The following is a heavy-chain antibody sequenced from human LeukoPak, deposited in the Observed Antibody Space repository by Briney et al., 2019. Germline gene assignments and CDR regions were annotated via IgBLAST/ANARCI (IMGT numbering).Heavy chain of an antibody. D-gene: IGHD2-2*01. CDR2: INPSGGST. Sequence: ASVKVSCKASRYTFTSYYMHWVRQAPGQGLEWMGIINPSGGSTSYAQKFQGRVTMTRDTSTSTVYMELSSLRSEDTAVYYCATLGYCSSTSCPRWFDPWGQGTLVTVSS. CDR3: ATLGYCSSTSCPRWFDP. V-gene: IGHV1-46*01. CDR1: RYTFTSYY. J-gene: IGHJ5*02.